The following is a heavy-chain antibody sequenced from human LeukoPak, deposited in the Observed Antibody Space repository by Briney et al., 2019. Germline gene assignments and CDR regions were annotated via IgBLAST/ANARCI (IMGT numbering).Heavy chain of an antibody. Sequence: GGSLRLSCAASGFTFNTYAMNWVRQVPGKGLEWVSHINNDGSITNYADSVKGRFTVSRDNAKSTVFLQMNSLRVEDTAVYYCARGPPGFRVGDYWGQGTLVTVSS. J-gene: IGHJ4*02. D-gene: IGHD1-1*01. CDR3: ARGPPGFRVGDY. V-gene: IGHV3-74*01. CDR1: GFTFNTYA. CDR2: INNDGSIT.